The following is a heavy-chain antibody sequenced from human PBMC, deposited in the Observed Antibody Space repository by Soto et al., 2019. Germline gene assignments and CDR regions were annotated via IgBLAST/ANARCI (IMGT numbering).Heavy chain of an antibody. CDR2: ISGSGGST. CDR1: GFTFSSYA. CDR3: VYPNYYDSSGYYDLDY. D-gene: IGHD3-22*01. V-gene: IGHV3-23*01. J-gene: IGHJ4*02. Sequence: GGSLRLSCAASGFTFSSYAMSWVRQAPGKGLEWVSAISGSGGSTYYADSVKGRFTISRDNSKNTLYLQMNSLRAEDTAVYYCVYPNYYDSSGYYDLDYWGQGTLVTVSS.